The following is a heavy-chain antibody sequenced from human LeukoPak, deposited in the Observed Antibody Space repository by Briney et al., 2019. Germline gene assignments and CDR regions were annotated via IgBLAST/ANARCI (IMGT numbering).Heavy chain of an antibody. V-gene: IGHV3-33*01. Sequence: GGSLRLSCAASGFTFSSFGMHWVRQAPGKGLEWVAVIWYDGSNKYYADSVRGRFTISRDNSKNTLYLQMNSLRAEDTAVYYCARDRIDLRYCSGGSCYLDYWGQGTLVTVSS. CDR3: ARDRIDLRYCSGGSCYLDY. D-gene: IGHD2-15*01. J-gene: IGHJ4*02. CDR1: GFTFSSFG. CDR2: IWYDGSNK.